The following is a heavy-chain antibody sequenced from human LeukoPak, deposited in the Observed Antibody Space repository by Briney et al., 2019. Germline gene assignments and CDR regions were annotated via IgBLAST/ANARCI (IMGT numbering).Heavy chain of an antibody. CDR2: INGDGSTT. V-gene: IGHV3-74*01. CDR3: ARVVLSGAYQIDF. D-gene: IGHD3-10*01. Sequence: GGSLRLSCAASGFTFSTYWMHWVRQAPGTGLVWVSRINGDGSTTTYAGSVKGRFTISRDNAKSTLYLQVDSLRVEDAAVYYCARVVLSGAYQIDFWGQGTLVTVSS. J-gene: IGHJ4*02. CDR1: GFTFSTYW.